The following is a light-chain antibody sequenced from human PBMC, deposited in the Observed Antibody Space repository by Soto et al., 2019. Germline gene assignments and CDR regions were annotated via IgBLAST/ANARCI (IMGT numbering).Light chain of an antibody. CDR3: CSYAGSYTFYV. Sequence: QSVLTQPRSVSGSPGQSVTISCTGTTSDVGGYNYVSWYQQHPGKVPKLMIYDVTKRPSGVPDRFSGSKSGNTASLTISGLRPDDDADYYCCSYAGSYTFYVYGTGTKVTVL. CDR2: DVT. V-gene: IGLV2-11*01. CDR1: TSDVGGYNY. J-gene: IGLJ1*01.